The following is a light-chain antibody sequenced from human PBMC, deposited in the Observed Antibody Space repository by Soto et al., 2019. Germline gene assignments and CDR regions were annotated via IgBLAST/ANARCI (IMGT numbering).Light chain of an antibody. J-gene: IGLJ2*01. Sequence: QSVLTQPPSVSAAPGQKVIISCSGSSSNIGNNYVSWYQQLPGTAPRLLIYDAIKRPSEIPDRFSGSKSATSATLGITGLQTGYEADYYCGAWDTSLSGVVFGGGTKVTVL. CDR1: SSNIGNNY. V-gene: IGLV1-51*01. CDR2: DAI. CDR3: GAWDTSLSGVV.